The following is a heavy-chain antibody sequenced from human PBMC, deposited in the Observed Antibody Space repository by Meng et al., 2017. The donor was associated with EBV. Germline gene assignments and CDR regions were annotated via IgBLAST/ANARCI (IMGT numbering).Heavy chain of an antibody. CDR2: VSHSGRT. CDR1: GGSFTDYY. CDR3: ARVGYSVHDVSFGDF. V-gene: IGHV4-34*01. J-gene: IGHJ4*02. D-gene: IGHD5/OR15-5a*01. Sequence: QVLLRQWGAGLLKPSETLSLSCAVYGGSFTDYYWSWIRQAPGKSLEWIGEVSHSGRTRYNPSLKSRVSMSADVSKKQFSLKMKSVTAADTGVYFCARVGYSVHDVSFGDFWGQGTMVTVYS.